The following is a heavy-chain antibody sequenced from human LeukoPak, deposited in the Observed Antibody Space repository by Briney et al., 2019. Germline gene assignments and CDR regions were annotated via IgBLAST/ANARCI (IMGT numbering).Heavy chain of an antibody. V-gene: IGHV4-61*01. Sequence: SETLSLTCTVSGGSVSSGSYYWSWIRQPPGKGLEWTGYINYSGSTNYNPSLKSRVTISVDTSKNQFSLKLSSVTAADTAVYYCAIEGSSGWIDYWGQGTLVTVSS. CDR3: AIEGSSGWIDY. CDR2: INYSGST. D-gene: IGHD6-19*01. CDR1: GGSVSSGSYY. J-gene: IGHJ4*02.